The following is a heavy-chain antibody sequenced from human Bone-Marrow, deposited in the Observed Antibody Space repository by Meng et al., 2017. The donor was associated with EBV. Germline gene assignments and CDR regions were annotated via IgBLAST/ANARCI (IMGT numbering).Heavy chain of an antibody. Sequence: QVQLGQAGAEVKKPGAAVKVSCKASGYTFSTYAIHGVGQAPGQRLEWMGWINVGNGDTKYSQKLQGRVTITRDTSASTAYMELRSLRSEDTAVYYCARDSSGDSRNFDPWGQGTLVTVSS. CDR1: GYTFSTYA. CDR2: INVGNGDT. CDR3: ARDSSGDSRNFDP. V-gene: IGHV1-3*01. J-gene: IGHJ5*02. D-gene: IGHD3-22*01.